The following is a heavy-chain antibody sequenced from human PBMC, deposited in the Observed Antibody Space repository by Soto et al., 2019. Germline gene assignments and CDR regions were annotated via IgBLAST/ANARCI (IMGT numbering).Heavy chain of an antibody. CDR2: IYYSGSS. Sequence: QVQLQESGPGLVKPSQTLSLTCTVSGGSIRTGANYWSWVRQHPGKGLEWIGSIYYSGSSYYNPSLKSRITISLDTSKNQFSLRLNFVTAADTAVYYCATTSGDSRFQHWGQGTLVTVSS. D-gene: IGHD3-10*01. CDR3: ATTSGDSRFQH. CDR1: GGSIRTGANY. J-gene: IGHJ1*01. V-gene: IGHV4-31*03.